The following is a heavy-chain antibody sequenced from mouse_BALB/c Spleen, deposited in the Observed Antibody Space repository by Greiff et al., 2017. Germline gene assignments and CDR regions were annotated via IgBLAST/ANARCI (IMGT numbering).Heavy chain of an antibody. CDR2: INSNGGST. J-gene: IGHJ4*01. D-gene: IGHD2-3*01. CDR1: GFTFSSYY. V-gene: IGHV5-6-2*01. CDR3: ARHTDGPGAMDY. Sequence: EVKLMESGGGLVKLGGSLKLSCAASGFTFSSYYMSWVRQTPEKRLELVAAINSNGGSTYYPDTVKGRFTISRDNAKNTLYLQMSSLKSEDTALYYCARHTDGPGAMDYWGQGTSVTVSS.